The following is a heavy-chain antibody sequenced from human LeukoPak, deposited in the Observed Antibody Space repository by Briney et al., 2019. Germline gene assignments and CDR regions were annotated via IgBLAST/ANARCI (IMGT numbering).Heavy chain of an antibody. D-gene: IGHD2-21*02. CDR2: ISYDGSNQ. J-gene: IGHJ4*02. CDR1: GFTFSTYA. Sequence: GGSLRLSCAASGFTFSTYAMHWVRQAPGKGLEWVALISYDGSNQYYADSVRGRFTISRDNSKSTLYLQMNSLGAEDTAVYSCAREIYCGGDCYFFDSWGQGTLVTVSS. CDR3: AREIYCGGDCYFFDS. V-gene: IGHV3-30*04.